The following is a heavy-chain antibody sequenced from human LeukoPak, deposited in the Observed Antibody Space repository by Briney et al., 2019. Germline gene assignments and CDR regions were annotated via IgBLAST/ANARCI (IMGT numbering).Heavy chain of an antibody. J-gene: IGHJ5*02. D-gene: IGHD6-19*01. CDR2: INPNSGGT. CDR1: GYTFTSYA. Sequence: ASVKVSCKASGYTFTSYAMHWVRQAPGQRLEWMGWINPNSGGTNYAQKFQGWVTMTRDTSISTAYMELSRLRSDDTAVYYCARDVAWGIAVAGTSDPARNDNWFDPWGQGTLVTVSS. CDR3: ARDVAWGIAVAGTSDPARNDNWFDP. V-gene: IGHV1-2*04.